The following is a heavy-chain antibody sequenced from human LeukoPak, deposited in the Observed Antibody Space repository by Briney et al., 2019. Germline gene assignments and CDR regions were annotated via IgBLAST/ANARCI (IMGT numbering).Heavy chain of an antibody. CDR3: AKDRSWINDVCHGNFDY. V-gene: IGHV3-23*01. D-gene: IGHD2-8*01. Sequence: GGSLRLSCAASGFIFISYVMSWVRPAPGKGLEWVSPISGSGGSTYYAGSVKGRFTISRDNSKKTVDLQMNSLRAEDTAIYYCAKDRSWINDVCHGNFDYWGQGTLVTVSS. CDR1: GFIFISYV. J-gene: IGHJ4*02. CDR2: ISGSGGST.